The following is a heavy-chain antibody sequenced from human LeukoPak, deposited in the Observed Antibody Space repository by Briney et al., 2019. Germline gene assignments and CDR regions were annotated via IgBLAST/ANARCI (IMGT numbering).Heavy chain of an antibody. J-gene: IGHJ4*02. CDR1: GFTLSSYS. CDR3: AARGVHHVATIDY. D-gene: IGHD3-10*01. CDR2: ISSSSSTI. V-gene: IGHV3-48*01. Sequence: GGSLRLSCAASGFTLSSYSMNWVRQAPGKGLEWVSYISSSSSTIYYADSVKGRFTISRDNAKNSLYLQMNSLRAEDTAVYYCAARGVHHVATIDYWGQGTLVTVSS.